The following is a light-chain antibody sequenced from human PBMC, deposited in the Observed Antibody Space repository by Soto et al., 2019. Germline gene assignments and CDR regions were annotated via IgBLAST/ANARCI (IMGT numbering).Light chain of an antibody. CDR2: CAS. CDR3: QQSHSPPHT. Sequence: DIQMTQSPSSLSSSVGDRVTITCRASQTITSYLNWYHQKPGKAPKLLIYCASKLQSGVPSRFSGSGSGTDFTLTISSLQPEDFATYYCQQSHSPPHTFGQGTKMEVK. CDR1: QTITSY. J-gene: IGKJ1*01. V-gene: IGKV1-39*01.